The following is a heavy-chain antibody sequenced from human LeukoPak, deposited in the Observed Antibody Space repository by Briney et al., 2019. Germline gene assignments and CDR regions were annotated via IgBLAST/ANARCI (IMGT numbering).Heavy chain of an antibody. Sequence: GASVKVSCKASGYTFTSYGISWVRQAPGQGLEWMGWISAYNGNTNYAQKLQGRVTMTTDTSTSTVYMELSSLRSEDTAVYYCARTAKVIIDYFDYWGQGTLVTVSS. CDR1: GYTFTSYG. CDR3: ARTAKVIIDYFDY. D-gene: IGHD3-3*01. CDR2: ISAYNGNT. J-gene: IGHJ4*02. V-gene: IGHV1-18*01.